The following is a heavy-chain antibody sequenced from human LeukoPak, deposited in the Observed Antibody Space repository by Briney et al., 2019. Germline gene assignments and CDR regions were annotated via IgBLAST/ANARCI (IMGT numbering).Heavy chain of an antibody. CDR1: GFSLGAYS. J-gene: IGHJ4*02. V-gene: IGHV3-23*01. D-gene: IGHD1/OR15-1a*01. CDR3: ARDRVPDGRWNIDV. Sequence: GGSLRLSCVASGFSLGAYSMNWLRQTPGKGLEWLSAIFASNGGTDYADSVKGRFTISRDISKNTLYLQMNNLRVDDTAVYYCARDRVPDGRWNIDVWGQGTMVTVSS. CDR2: IFASNGGT.